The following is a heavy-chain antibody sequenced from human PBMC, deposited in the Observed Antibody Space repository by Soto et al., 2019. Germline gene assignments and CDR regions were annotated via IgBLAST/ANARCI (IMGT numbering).Heavy chain of an antibody. CDR1: GFTFGSYG. V-gene: IGHV3-33*01. J-gene: IGHJ4*02. Sequence: SLRLSCAASGFTFGSYGMHWVRQAPGKGLEWVAVIWYDGSNKYYADSVKGRFTISRDNSKNTLYLQMNSLRAEDTAVYYCARDRNYDSSGFDYWGQGTLVTVSS. CDR3: ARDRNYDSSGFDY. CDR2: IWYDGSNK. D-gene: IGHD3-22*01.